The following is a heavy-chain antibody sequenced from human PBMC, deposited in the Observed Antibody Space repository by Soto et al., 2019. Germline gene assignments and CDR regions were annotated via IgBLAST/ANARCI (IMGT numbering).Heavy chain of an antibody. CDR3: ARDQGSGWDNWFDP. V-gene: IGHV1-18*01. Sequence: ASVKVTCKASGYTFTSYGISWVRQAPGQGLEWMGWISAYNGNTNYAQKLQGRVTMTTDTSTSTAYMELRSLRSDDTAVYYCARDQGSGWDNWFDPWGQGTLVTVSS. CDR2: ISAYNGNT. D-gene: IGHD6-19*01. CDR1: GYTFTSYG. J-gene: IGHJ5*02.